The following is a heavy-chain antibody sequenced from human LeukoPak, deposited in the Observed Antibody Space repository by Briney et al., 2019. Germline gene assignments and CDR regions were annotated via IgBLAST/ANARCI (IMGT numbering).Heavy chain of an antibody. D-gene: IGHD2-15*01. CDR1: GYTFTSNY. CDR2: INPSGGST. Sequence: ASVKVSCKASGYTFTSNYMHWLRQAPGQGLEWMGVINPSGGSTIYAQKFQGRVTMTRDMSTSTDYMELSSLKSEDTAVYYCARDNSVGDIAWWFDPWGQGTLVTVSS. CDR3: ARDNSVGDIAWWFDP. V-gene: IGHV1-46*01. J-gene: IGHJ5*02.